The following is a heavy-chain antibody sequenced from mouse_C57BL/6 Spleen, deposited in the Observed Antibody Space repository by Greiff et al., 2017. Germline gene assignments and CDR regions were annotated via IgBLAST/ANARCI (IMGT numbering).Heavy chain of an antibody. CDR1: GFTFTAYY. CDR3: ARYMDY. CDR2: IRNKANGYTT. J-gene: IGHJ4*01. Sequence: EVQLVESGGGLVQPGGSLSLSCAASGFTFTAYYMSWVRQPPGKALEWLGFIRNKANGYTTEYSASVKGRFTISRDNSQSILYLQMNALRAEDSSTYYCARYMDYWGQGTSVTVSS. V-gene: IGHV7-3*01.